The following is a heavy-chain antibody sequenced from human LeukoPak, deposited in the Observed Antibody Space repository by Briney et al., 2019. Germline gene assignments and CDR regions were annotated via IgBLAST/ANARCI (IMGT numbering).Heavy chain of an antibody. CDR1: GDRFSNYW. D-gene: IGHD6-13*01. Sequence: GESLKISCKGSGDRFSNYWIAWVRQLSGKGLEWMGIIYPGDSDTRYSPSFQGQVTISADKSVNTAYLQWSSLKASDTAMYYCVRQSCSSWDAEYWGQGTLVTVSS. J-gene: IGHJ4*02. CDR2: IYPGDSDT. V-gene: IGHV5-51*01. CDR3: VRQSCSSWDAEY.